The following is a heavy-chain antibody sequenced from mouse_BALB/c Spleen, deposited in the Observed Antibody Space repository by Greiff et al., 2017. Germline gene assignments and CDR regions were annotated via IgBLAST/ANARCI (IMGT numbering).Heavy chain of an antibody. CDR2: IWAGGST. Sequence: QVQLQQSGPGLVAPSQSLSITCTVSGFSLTSYGVHWVRQPPGKGLEWLGVIWAGGSTNYNSALMSRLSISKDNSKSQVFFKMNRLQTDDTAMYYCARDHATMIAYWGQGTLVTVSA. J-gene: IGHJ3*01. V-gene: IGHV2-9*02. D-gene: IGHD2-4*01. CDR3: ARDHATMIAY. CDR1: GFSLTSYG.